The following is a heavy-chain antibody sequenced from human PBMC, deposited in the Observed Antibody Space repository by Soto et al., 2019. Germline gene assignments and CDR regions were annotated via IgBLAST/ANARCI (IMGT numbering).Heavy chain of an antibody. V-gene: IGHV4-34*01. CDR2: INHSGST. CDR3: ARDACSGGGCNGYFQY. CDR1: GGSFSNNY. Sequence: QVQLQQWGAVLLKPSETLSLTCAVYGGSFSNNYWSWIRQPPGKGLEWIGEINHSGSTKYSSSLKSRVTISVDTSKNQFSLKLSSVTAADTAVYYCARDACSGGGCNGYFQYWGQGTLVTVSS. J-gene: IGHJ1*01. D-gene: IGHD2-15*01.